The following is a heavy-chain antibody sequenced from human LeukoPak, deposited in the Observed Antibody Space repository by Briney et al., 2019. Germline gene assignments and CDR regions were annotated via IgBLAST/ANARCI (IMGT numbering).Heavy chain of an antibody. CDR3: IRDGAQSYPEAWFDP. J-gene: IGHJ5*02. V-gene: IGHV3-74*03. D-gene: IGHD1-26*01. Sequence: GGSLRLSCAPSGFTLWNYWTHGVRHAPGKGLDWVSRINIVGSSTMYADSVKGRFTISRDNANNTLYLQMDSLRADDTAVYYCIRDGAQSYPEAWFDPWGQGTLVSVSS. CDR2: INIVGSST. CDR1: GFTLWNYW.